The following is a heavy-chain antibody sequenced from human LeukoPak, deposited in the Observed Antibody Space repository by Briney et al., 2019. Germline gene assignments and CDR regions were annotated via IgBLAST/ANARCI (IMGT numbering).Heavy chain of an antibody. D-gene: IGHD3-22*01. Sequence: SETLSLTCTVSGGSISSYYWSWIRQPPGKGLEWIGYIYYSGSTNYNPSLKSRVTISVDTSKNQFSLKLSSVTAADTAVYYCARGHLYYYDSSGYYKNWFDPWGQGTLVTVSS. CDR1: GGSISSYY. J-gene: IGHJ5*02. CDR2: IYYSGST. V-gene: IGHV4-59*01. CDR3: ARGHLYYYDSSGYYKNWFDP.